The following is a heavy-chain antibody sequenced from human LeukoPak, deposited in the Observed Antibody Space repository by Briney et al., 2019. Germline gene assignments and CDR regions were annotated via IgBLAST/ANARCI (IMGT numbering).Heavy chain of an antibody. CDR3: AREREQPPIYYYGMDV. V-gene: IGHV1-2*04. D-gene: IGHD1-26*01. CDR1: GYTFTGYY. J-gene: IGHJ6*02. CDR2: INPNSGGT. Sequence: GASVKVSCKASGYTFTGYYMHWVRQAPGQGLEWMGWINPNSGGTNYAQKFQGWVTMTRDTSISTAYMELSRLRSDDTAVYYCAREREQPPIYYYGMDVWGQGTTVTVSS.